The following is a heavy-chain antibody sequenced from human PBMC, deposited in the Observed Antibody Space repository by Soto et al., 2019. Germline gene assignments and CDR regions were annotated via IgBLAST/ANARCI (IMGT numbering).Heavy chain of an antibody. CDR3: ARDRPGVGSSWRY. V-gene: IGHV4-38-2*02. Sequence: SETLSLTCAVSGYSISSGYYWGWIRQPPGKGLEWIASIYHSGSAYYNPSLKSRVTISVDTSKNQFSLKLTSVTAADTAVYYCARDRPGVGSSWRYWGQGTLVTVSS. CDR1: GYSISSGYY. J-gene: IGHJ4*02. D-gene: IGHD6-13*01. CDR2: IYHSGSA.